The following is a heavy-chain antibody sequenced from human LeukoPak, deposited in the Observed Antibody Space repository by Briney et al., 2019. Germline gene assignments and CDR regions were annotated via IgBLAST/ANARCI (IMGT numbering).Heavy chain of an antibody. D-gene: IGHD5-18*01. CDR1: GYTFTSYG. CDR3: ARGVNSQGTAMVLFDS. V-gene: IGHV1-69*13. J-gene: IGHJ4*02. Sequence: SVKVSCKASGYTFTSYGISWVRQAPGQGLEWMGGIIPIFGTANYAQKFQGRVTITADESTSTAYMELSSLRSEDTAVYYCARGVNSQGTAMVLFDSWGQGSLVTVSA. CDR2: IIPIFGTA.